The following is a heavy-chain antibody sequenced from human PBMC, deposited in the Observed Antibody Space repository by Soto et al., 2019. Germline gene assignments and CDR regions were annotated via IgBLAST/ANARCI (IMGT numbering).Heavy chain of an antibody. D-gene: IGHD1-26*01. CDR1: GYTFTGYY. CDR2: INPNSGGT. Sequence: ASVKVSCKASGYTFTGYYMHWVRQAPGQGLEWMGWINPNSGGTNYAQKFQGWVTMTRDTSISTAYMELSRLRSDDTAVYYCARVGVETLGYYYYYGMDVWGQGTTVTVSS. V-gene: IGHV1-2*04. J-gene: IGHJ6*02. CDR3: ARVGVETLGYYYYYGMDV.